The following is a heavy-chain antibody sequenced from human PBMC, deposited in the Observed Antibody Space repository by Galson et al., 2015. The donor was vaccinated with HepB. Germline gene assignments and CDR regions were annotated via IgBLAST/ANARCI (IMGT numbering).Heavy chain of an antibody. D-gene: IGHD3-10*01. J-gene: IGHJ4*02. Sequence: SLRLSCAASGFTFSSYAMSWVRQAPGKGLEWVSAISGSGGSTYYADSVKGRFTISRDNSKNTLYLQINSLRAEDTAVYYCAKTLMVRGKALDYWGQGTLVTVSS. V-gene: IGHV3-23*01. CDR1: GFTFSSYA. CDR2: ISGSGGST. CDR3: AKTLMVRGKALDY.